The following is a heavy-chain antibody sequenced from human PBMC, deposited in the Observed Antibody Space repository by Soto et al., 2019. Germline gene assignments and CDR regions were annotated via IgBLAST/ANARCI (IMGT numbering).Heavy chain of an antibody. V-gene: IGHV1-18*01. J-gene: IGHJ4*02. CDR3: AIPNYGDDDY. D-gene: IGHD4-17*01. Sequence: QVQLVQSGAEVKKPGASVKVSCKTSGDTFSRSTISWVRQAPGQGLEWMGWISAYSGNVKYAWKFQDRVTMTTDTSTSTAYVELRSLRFDDTAVYYCAIPNYGDDDYWGQGTLVTVSS. CDR1: GDTFSRST. CDR2: ISAYSGNV.